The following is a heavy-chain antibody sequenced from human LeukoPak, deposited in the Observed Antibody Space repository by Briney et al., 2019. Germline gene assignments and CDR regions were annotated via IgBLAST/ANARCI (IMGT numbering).Heavy chain of an antibody. J-gene: IGHJ4*02. CDR1: GGSISNYF. V-gene: IGHV4-59*08. Sequence: SETLFLTCSVSGGSISNYFWTWIRQPPGKGLEWIGYIYSSGSTYYNPSLKSRVTISVDTSKNRFSLKLSTVTAADTAVYYCARRPTGDPKFDYWGQGTLVTVSS. CDR2: IYSSGST. CDR3: ARRPTGDPKFDY. D-gene: IGHD7-27*01.